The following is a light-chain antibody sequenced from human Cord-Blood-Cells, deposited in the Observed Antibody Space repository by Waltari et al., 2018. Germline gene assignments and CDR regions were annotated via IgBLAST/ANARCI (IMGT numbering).Light chain of an antibody. CDR1: SSYVGGYNY. J-gene: IGLJ2*01. V-gene: IGLV2-8*01. CDR2: EVS. Sequence: QSALTQPPSASRSPGQSVTLSCTGTSSYVGGYNYVSWYQQHPGKAPKLMIYEVSKRPSGVPDRFSGSKSGNTASLTVSGLQAEDEADYYCSSYAGSNNLVFGGGTKLTVL. CDR3: SSYAGSNNLV.